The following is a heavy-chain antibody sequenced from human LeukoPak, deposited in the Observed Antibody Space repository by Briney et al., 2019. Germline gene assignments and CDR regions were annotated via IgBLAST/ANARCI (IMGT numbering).Heavy chain of an antibody. D-gene: IGHD3-3*01. CDR3: AKSVAIYFYYGLDV. Sequence: GGSLRLSCAASGFTVSSNYMSWVRQAPGKGLEWVSVIYSGGSTYYADSVKGRFTISRDNSKNTLYLQMNSLRAEDTAVYYCAKSVAIYFYYGLDVWGQGTTVTVSS. J-gene: IGHJ6*02. CDR1: GFTVSSNY. V-gene: IGHV3-53*01. CDR2: IYSGGST.